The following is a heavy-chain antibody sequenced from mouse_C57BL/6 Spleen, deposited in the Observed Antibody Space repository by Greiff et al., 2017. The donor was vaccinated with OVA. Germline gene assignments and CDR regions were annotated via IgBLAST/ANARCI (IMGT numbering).Heavy chain of an antibody. Sequence: EVHLVESGGGLVKPGGSLKLSCAASGFTFSSYAMSWVRQTPEKRLEWVATISDGGSYTYYPDNVKGRFTISRDNAKNNLYLQMSHLKSEDTAMYYCARDSSGYVNYAMDYWGQGTSVTVSS. V-gene: IGHV5-4*01. CDR1: GFTFSSYA. J-gene: IGHJ4*01. CDR3: ARDSSGYVNYAMDY. CDR2: ISDGGSYT. D-gene: IGHD3-2*02.